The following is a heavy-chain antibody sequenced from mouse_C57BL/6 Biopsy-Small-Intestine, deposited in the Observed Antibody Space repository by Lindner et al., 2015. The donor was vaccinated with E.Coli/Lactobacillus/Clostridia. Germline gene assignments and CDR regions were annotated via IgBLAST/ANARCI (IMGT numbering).Heavy chain of an antibody. CDR1: XPFTSYG. Sequence: VQLQESGAELARPGAFSEAVLQGFWXPFTSYGIGWVKQRTGQGLDWIGEIYPRSGNTYYNEKFKGKATLTADKSSSTAYMELRSLTSEDSAVYSCARKSEDGYFYWYFDVWGTGTTVTVSS. D-gene: IGHD2-3*01. CDR2: IYPRSGNT. J-gene: IGHJ1*03. V-gene: IGHV1-81*01. CDR3: ARKSEDGYFYWYFDV.